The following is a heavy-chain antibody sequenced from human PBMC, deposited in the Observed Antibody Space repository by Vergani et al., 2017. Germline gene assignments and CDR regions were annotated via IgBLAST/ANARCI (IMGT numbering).Heavy chain of an antibody. V-gene: IGHV2-26*01. CDR2: IFSNDEK. CDR1: GFSLSNARMG. D-gene: IGHD3-22*01. J-gene: IGHJ4*02. CDR3: ARIRIXWVYYYDSSGYWDY. Sequence: QVTLKESGPVLVKPTETLTLTCTVSGFSLSNARMGVSWIRQPPGKALEWLAHIFSNDEKSYSTSLKSRLTISKDTSKSQVVLTMTNMDPVDTATYYCARIRIXWVYYYDSSGYWDYWGQGTLVTVSS.